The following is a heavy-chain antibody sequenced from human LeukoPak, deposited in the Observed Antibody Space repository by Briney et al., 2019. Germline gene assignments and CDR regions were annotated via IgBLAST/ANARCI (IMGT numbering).Heavy chain of an antibody. D-gene: IGHD3-3*01. CDR3: ARDYDVCPRD. V-gene: IGHV3-21*01. Sequence: GGSLRLSCAASGFTFSSYSMDWVRQAPGKGLEWVSSISSDSTYIYYADSVKGRFTISRDNAKHSLYLQMNSLRAEDTAVYYCARDYDVCPRDWGQGTLVTVSS. CDR2: ISSDSTYI. J-gene: IGHJ4*02. CDR1: GFTFSSYS.